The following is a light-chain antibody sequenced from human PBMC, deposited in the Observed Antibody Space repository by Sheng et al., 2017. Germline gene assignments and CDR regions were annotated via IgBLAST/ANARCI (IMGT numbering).Light chain of an antibody. Sequence: ETVLTQSPATLSLSPGERATLSCRASQRLTSYLAWYQQKPGQAPRLLISNTSNRATGIPTRFSGSGSGTDFTLTISSLEPEDFAVYYCQQRTSWPTFGGGTKVEIK. CDR3: QQRTSWPT. V-gene: IGKV3-11*01. J-gene: IGKJ4*01. CDR1: QRLTSY. CDR2: NTS.